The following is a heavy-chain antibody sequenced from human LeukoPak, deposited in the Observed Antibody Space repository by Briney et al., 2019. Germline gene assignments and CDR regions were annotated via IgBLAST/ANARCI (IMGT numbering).Heavy chain of an antibody. CDR1: GFPFSTYA. CDR3: AKSSGPGGYYYYGMDV. V-gene: IGHV3-23*01. D-gene: IGHD3-22*01. J-gene: IGHJ6*02. Sequence: PGGSLRLSCAASGFPFSTYAMSWVRQAPGKGLEWVSGITGSDSSTYYADSVRGRFTISRDNSKSTLYLQMNSLRAEDTAVYYCAKSSGPGGYYYYGMDVWGQGTTVTVSS. CDR2: ITGSDSST.